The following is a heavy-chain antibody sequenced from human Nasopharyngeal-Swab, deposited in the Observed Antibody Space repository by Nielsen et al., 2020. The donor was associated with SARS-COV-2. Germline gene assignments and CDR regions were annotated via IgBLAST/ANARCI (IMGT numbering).Heavy chain of an antibody. CDR2: IYNNGSP. V-gene: IGHV4-61*01. CDR3: ARARDWGSYFYYYYMHV. D-gene: IGHD7-27*01. CDR1: GGSVSTGSYY. Sequence: SDTLSLTCTVSGGSVSTGSYYWTWIRQPPGKGLEWNGYIYNNGSPKYNPSLKSRVTISVDTSKNQFSLKLNSVTAADTAVYYCARARDWGSYFYYYYMHVWGNGTTVTVSS. J-gene: IGHJ6*03.